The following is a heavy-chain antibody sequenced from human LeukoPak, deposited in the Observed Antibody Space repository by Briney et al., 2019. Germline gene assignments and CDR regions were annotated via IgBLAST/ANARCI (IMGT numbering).Heavy chain of an antibody. J-gene: IGHJ3*02. Sequence: GGSLRLSCAVSGFTFSDHRMDWVRQVPGKGLQWVGRSTDKLYSYTTEYAASVKGRFTISRADSENSLYLQMNSLKTEDTAVFYCVRAGGTRGYDIWGQGTMVTVSS. CDR2: STDKLYSYTT. V-gene: IGHV3-72*01. CDR1: GFTFSDHR. D-gene: IGHD2-15*01. CDR3: VRAGGTRGYDI.